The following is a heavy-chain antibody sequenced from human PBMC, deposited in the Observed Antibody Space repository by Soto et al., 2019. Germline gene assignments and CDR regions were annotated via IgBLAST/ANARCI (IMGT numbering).Heavy chain of an antibody. D-gene: IGHD6-13*01. J-gene: IGHJ3*02. V-gene: IGHV3-23*01. Sequence: GSLRLACDASGXTFSYYSMNWVRQAPGKGLEWVSVISSSGLNTDYADSVKGRFTISRDNSNNTLSLQMNSLRAEDTAVYYCAKDFSRWGRPDAFDIWGQGTVGTVSS. CDR2: ISSSGLNT. CDR3: AKDFSRWGRPDAFDI. CDR1: GXTFSYYS.